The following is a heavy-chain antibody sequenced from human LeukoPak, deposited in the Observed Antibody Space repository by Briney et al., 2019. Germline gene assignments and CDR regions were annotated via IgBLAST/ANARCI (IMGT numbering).Heavy chain of an antibody. D-gene: IGHD3-22*01. V-gene: IGHV4-59*08. CDR1: GGSISSYY. Sequence: PSETLSLTCTVSGGSISSYYWSWIRQPPGKGPEWIGYIYYSGSTNYNPSLKSRVTISVDTSKNQFSLKLSSVTAAGTAVYYCARRPYYYDSSGYFDYWGQGTLVTVSS. CDR3: ARRPYYYDSSGYFDY. CDR2: IYYSGST. J-gene: IGHJ4*02.